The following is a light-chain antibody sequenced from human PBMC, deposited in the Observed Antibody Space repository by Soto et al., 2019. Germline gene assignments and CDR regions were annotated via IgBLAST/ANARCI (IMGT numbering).Light chain of an antibody. CDR3: QQANSYSPWT. CDR1: QSISSW. Sequence: DIQMTQSPSTLSASVGDRVTIACRASQSISSWLAWYQQKPGKAPKLLIYDASSLESGVPSRFSGSGSGTEFTLTISSLQPDDFATNSCQQANSYSPWTFGQGTKVEIK. J-gene: IGKJ1*01. CDR2: DAS. V-gene: IGKV1-5*01.